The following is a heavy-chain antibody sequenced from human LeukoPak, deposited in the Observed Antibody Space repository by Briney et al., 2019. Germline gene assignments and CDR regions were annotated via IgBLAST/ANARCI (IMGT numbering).Heavy chain of an antibody. Sequence: PGGSLGLPCAASGFPFSSYAMHWVRQAPGKELEYVSAIRGNGVSTYYANSVKGRFTISRDNSKNTLYLQMGSLKPEDMAVYYCVRFSGITPAGTVVASRADSWGQGILVTVSS. J-gene: IGHJ4*02. D-gene: IGHD6-13*01. CDR1: GFPFSSYA. CDR2: IRGNGVST. V-gene: IGHV3-64*01. CDR3: VRFSGITPAGTVVASRADS.